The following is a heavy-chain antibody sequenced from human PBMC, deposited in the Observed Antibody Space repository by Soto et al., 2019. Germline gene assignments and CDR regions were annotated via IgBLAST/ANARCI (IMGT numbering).Heavy chain of an antibody. V-gene: IGHV3-9*01. CDR2: ISWNSNRI. J-gene: IGHJ5*01. Sequence: GGSMRLSCVASGFTFDDYAMHWVRQAPGKGLEWVSGISWNSNRIDYAASVKGRFTTSRDNARNSLYLQMNSLRADDTAVYFCAKSQRLLVVGHCFDSRGHGTLVTRLL. D-gene: IGHD6-25*01. CDR3: AKSQRLLVVGHCFDS. CDR1: GFTFDDYA.